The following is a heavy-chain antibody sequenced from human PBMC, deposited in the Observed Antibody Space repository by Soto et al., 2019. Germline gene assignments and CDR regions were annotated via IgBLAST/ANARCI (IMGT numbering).Heavy chain of an antibody. CDR2: ISSSSSTI. J-gene: IGHJ5*02. CDR1: GFTFSSYS. Sequence: EVQLVESGGGLVQPGGSLRLSCAAYGFTFSSYSMNWVRQAPGKGLEWVSYISSSSSTIYYADSVKGRFTISRDNAKNSLYLQMNSRRAEDTAVYYCARHPERIAQIGWFDPWGQGTLVTVSS. CDR3: ARHPERIAQIGWFDP. D-gene: IGHD6-13*01. V-gene: IGHV3-48*01.